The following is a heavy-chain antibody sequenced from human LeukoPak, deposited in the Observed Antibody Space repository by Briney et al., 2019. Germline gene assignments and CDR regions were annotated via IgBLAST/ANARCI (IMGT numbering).Heavy chain of an antibody. CDR2: IHRSGGT. CDR3: ARGYGSGSYST. V-gene: IGHV4-4*07. J-gene: IGHJ5*02. CDR1: GGSNSGDY. Sequence: PSETLSLTCTVSGGSNSGDYWSWIRQPAGEGLEWIGRIHRSGGTYYNPSLKSRVTMSVDTSKNQIYLKVNSVTAADTAVYFCARGYGSGSYSTWGQGTLVAVSS. D-gene: IGHD3-10*01.